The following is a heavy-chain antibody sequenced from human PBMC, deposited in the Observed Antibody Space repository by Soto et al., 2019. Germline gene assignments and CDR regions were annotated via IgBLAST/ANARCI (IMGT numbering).Heavy chain of an antibody. CDR2: ISYDGSNK. CDR1: GFTFSSYG. CDR3: AKEGYYYYGMDV. Sequence: QVQLVESGGGVVQPGRSLRLSCAASGFTFSSYGMHWVRQAPGKGLEWVAVISYDGSNKYYADSVKGRFTISRDNSKNTLYLQMSSLRGEDTAVYYCAKEGYYYYGMDVWGQGTTVTVSS. J-gene: IGHJ6*02. V-gene: IGHV3-30*18.